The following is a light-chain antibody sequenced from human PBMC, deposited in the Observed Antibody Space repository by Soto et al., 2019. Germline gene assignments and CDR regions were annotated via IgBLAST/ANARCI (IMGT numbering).Light chain of an antibody. V-gene: IGKV1D-12*01. Sequence: DIQMTQSPSSVSASVGDRVTITCRASQRINSWLAWYQQKPGKAPKLLIYAASSLQSGVPLRFSGSGAGTDFTLTISSLQPEDYATYYCQQTNSVPYTFGQGTKLEIK. CDR2: AAS. CDR1: QRINSW. J-gene: IGKJ2*01. CDR3: QQTNSVPYT.